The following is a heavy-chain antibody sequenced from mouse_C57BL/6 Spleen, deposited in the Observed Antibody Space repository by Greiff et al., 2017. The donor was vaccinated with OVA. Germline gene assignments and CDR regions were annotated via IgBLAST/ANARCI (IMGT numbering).Heavy chain of an antibody. Sequence: VQLKQSGGGLVQPGGSMKLSCVASGFTFSNYWMNWVRQSPEKGLEWVAQIRLKSDNYATHYAESVKGRFTISRDDSKSSVYLQMNNLRAEDTGIYYCTGRGGPYFDYWGQGTTLTVSS. CDR3: TGRGGPYFDY. CDR2: IRLKSDNYAT. V-gene: IGHV6-3*01. CDR1: GFTFSNYW. J-gene: IGHJ2*01.